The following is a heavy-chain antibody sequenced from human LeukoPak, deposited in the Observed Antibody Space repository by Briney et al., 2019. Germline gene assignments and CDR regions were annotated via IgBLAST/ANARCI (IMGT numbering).Heavy chain of an antibody. CDR3: ARAGLAYDFWSGYFGPPDFDY. Sequence: ASVKVSCKASGHTFTSYGISWVRQAPGQGLEWMGWISAYNGNTNYAQKLQGRVTMTTDTSTSTAYMELRSLRSDDTAVYYCARAGLAYDFWSGYFGPPDFDYWGQGTLVTVSS. CDR1: GHTFTSYG. V-gene: IGHV1-18*01. D-gene: IGHD3-3*01. J-gene: IGHJ4*02. CDR2: ISAYNGNT.